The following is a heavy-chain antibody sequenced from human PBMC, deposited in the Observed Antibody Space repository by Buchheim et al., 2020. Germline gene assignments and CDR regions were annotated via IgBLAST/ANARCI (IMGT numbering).Heavy chain of an antibody. D-gene: IGHD4-17*01. V-gene: IGHV3-30-3*01. J-gene: IGHJ6*02. CDR3: ARVTVTTWYYYYGMDV. CDR2: ISYDGSNK. Sequence: QVQLVESGGGVVQPGRSLRLSCAASGFTFSSYAMHWVRQAPGKGLEWVAVISYDGSNKYYADSVKGRFTISRDNSKNTLYLQMNSLRAEDTAVYYCARVTVTTWYYYYGMDVWGQGTT. CDR1: GFTFSSYA.